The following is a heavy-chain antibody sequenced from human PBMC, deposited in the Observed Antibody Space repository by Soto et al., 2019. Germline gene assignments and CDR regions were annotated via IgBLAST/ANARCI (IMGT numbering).Heavy chain of an antibody. CDR2: IYYSGST. V-gene: IGHV4-61*01. J-gene: IGHJ6*02. CDR1: GGSVSSGSYY. CDR3: ARHMKSYDSSGYSFYYYGMDV. D-gene: IGHD3-22*01. Sequence: PSETLSLTCTVSGGSVSSGSYYWSWIRQPPGKGLEWIGYIYYSGSTYYNPSLKSRVTISVDTSKNQFSLKLSSVTAADTAVYYCARHMKSYDSSGYSFYYYGMDVWGQGTTVTVSS.